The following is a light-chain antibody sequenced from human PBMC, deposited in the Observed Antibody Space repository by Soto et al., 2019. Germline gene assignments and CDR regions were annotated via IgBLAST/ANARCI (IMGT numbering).Light chain of an antibody. CDR2: KAS. Sequence: DIQMTQFPSTLSASVGDRVTITCRASQSVDTWLAWYQQKPGKAPSLVIYKASNLESGVPSRFSGSGYGTELPLAIRSMQPDDFATYCCQQYNNYPRTFGQGTKVEVK. CDR3: QQYNNYPRT. V-gene: IGKV1-5*03. J-gene: IGKJ1*01. CDR1: QSVDTW.